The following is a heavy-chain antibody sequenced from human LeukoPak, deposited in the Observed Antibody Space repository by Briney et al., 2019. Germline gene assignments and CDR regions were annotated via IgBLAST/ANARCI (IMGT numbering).Heavy chain of an antibody. V-gene: IGHV1-69*02. Sequence: ASVKVSCKASGGTFSSYTISWLRQAPGQGLEWMGRIIPILGIANYAQKFQGRVTITADKSTSTVYMELSSLRSEDTAVYYCARVVMDSSGYYRYYFDYWGQGTLVTVSS. CDR1: GGTFSSYT. CDR2: IIPILGIA. J-gene: IGHJ4*02. CDR3: ARVVMDSSGYYRYYFDY. D-gene: IGHD3-22*01.